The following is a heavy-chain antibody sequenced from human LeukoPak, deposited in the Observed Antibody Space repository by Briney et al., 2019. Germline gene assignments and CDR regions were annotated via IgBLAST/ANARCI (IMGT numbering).Heavy chain of an antibody. Sequence: SETLSLTCTVSGGSISSYYWSWIRQPPGKGLEWIGYIYYSGSTNYNPSLKSRVTISVDTSKNQFSLKLSSVTAADTAVYYCARGRRELGYCSGGSCYSVDYWGQGTLVTVSS. CDR2: IYYSGST. V-gene: IGHV4-59*01. D-gene: IGHD2-15*01. CDR3: ARGRRELGYCSGGSCYSVDY. J-gene: IGHJ4*02. CDR1: GGSISSYY.